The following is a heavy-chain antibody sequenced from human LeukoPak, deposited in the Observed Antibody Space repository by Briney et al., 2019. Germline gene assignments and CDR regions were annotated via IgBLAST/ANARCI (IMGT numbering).Heavy chain of an antibody. Sequence: PGGSLRLPCTASGFTFNKYGMHWVRQAPGKGLEWVAVISSDGSATYYVDSVKGRFTVSRDNSINTLSLQMNSLRAEDTAVYYCAKEGYYGSGSFPDHWGQGTLVTVSS. CDR3: AKEGYYGSGSFPDH. D-gene: IGHD3-10*01. J-gene: IGHJ4*02. CDR1: GFTFNKYG. V-gene: IGHV3-30*18. CDR2: ISSDGSAT.